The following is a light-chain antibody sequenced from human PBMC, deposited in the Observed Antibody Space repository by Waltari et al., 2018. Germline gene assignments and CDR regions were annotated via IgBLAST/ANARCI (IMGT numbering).Light chain of an antibody. CDR1: SSDFGGYHY. CDR3: SSYTSSSTRV. CDR2: DVS. Sequence: QSALTQPASVSGSPGQSITISCTGTSSDFGGYHYVSWYQPHPGKAPKLIIYDVSNRPSGVSNRFSGSKSGNTASLTISGLQAEDEADYYCSSYTSSSTRVFGTGTKVTVL. J-gene: IGLJ1*01. V-gene: IGLV2-14*03.